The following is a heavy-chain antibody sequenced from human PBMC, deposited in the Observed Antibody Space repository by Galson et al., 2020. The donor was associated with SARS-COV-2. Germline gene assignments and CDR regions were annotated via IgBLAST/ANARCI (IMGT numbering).Heavy chain of an antibody. Sequence: GESLKISCTSSGFTFGDYAMSWVRQAPGKGLEGVGFIRSKAYGGTTEYAAPVKGRFTTSRDDSTSIAYLQMNSLKTEDTAVYYCTKRGYSGYGHCDYWGQGTLVTVSS. V-gene: IGHV3-49*04. CDR2: IRSKAYGGTT. J-gene: IGHJ4*02. CDR3: TKRGYSGYGHCDY. D-gene: IGHD5-12*01. CDR1: GFTFGDYA.